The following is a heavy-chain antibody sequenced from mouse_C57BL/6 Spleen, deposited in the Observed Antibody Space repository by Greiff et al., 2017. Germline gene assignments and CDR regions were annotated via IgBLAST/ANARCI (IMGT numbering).Heavy chain of an antibody. CDR3: ARGDSNCFYALDY. J-gene: IGHJ4*01. CDR1: GYTFTSYW. V-gene: IGHV1-61*01. Sequence: QVQLQQPGAELVRPGSSVKLSCKASGYTFTSYWMDWVKQRPGQGLEWIGNIYPSDSETHYNQKFKNKATLTVDKSSSTAYMQPSSLTSEDSAVYDSARGDSNCFYALDYWGQGTTVTVAS. CDR2: IYPSDSET. D-gene: IGHD2-5*01.